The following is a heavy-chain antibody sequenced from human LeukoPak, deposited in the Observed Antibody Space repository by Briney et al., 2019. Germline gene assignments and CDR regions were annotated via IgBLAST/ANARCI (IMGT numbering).Heavy chain of an antibody. CDR1: GGSISSYY. CDR2: IYTSGST. Sequence: SETLSLTCTVSGGSISSYYWSWIRQPPGKGLEWIGYIYTSGSTNYNPSLKSRVTISVDTSKNQFSLKLSSVTAADTAVYYCARAGGRSEGYFDYWGQGTLVTVSS. J-gene: IGHJ4*02. V-gene: IGHV4-4*09. CDR3: ARAGGRSEGYFDY. D-gene: IGHD4-23*01.